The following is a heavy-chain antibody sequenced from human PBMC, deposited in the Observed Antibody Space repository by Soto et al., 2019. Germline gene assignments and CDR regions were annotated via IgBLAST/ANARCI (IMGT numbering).Heavy chain of an antibody. Sequence: ASVKVSCKASGYTFTSYDINWVRQATGQGLEWMGWMNPNSGNTGYAQKFQGRVTMTRNTSISTADMELSSLRAEDTAVYYCARPPSSAESSGGGMDVWGQGTTVTVSS. D-gene: IGHD2-15*01. CDR2: MNPNSGNT. CDR1: GYTFTSYD. J-gene: IGHJ6*02. V-gene: IGHV1-8*01. CDR3: ARPPSSAESSGGGMDV.